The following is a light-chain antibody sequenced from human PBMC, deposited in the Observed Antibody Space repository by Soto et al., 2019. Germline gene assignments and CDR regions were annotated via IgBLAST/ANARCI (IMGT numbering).Light chain of an antibody. Sequence: EIVLTQSPGTLSLSPGERATLSCRASQSVRSSYLAWHQPKPGQAPRLLISAASSRATGLPDRFSGSGSGTDFTLTSSRLEPVDFAVYYCQQYGTSPFTFVPGTKVDI. J-gene: IGKJ3*01. CDR2: AAS. CDR1: QSVRSSY. V-gene: IGKV3-20*01. CDR3: QQYGTSPFT.